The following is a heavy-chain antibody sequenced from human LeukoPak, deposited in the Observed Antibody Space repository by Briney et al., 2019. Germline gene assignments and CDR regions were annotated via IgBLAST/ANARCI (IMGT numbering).Heavy chain of an antibody. J-gene: IGHJ4*02. CDR1: GFTFSSYW. Sequence: GGSLRLSCAASGFTFSSYWMSWVRQAPGKGLEWVANIKQDGSERNYLESVKGRFTISRDNAKNSLYLQMNNLRAEDTAIYYCARNRGWQQFDCWGQGTLVTVSS. V-gene: IGHV3-7*01. CDR2: IKQDGSER. D-gene: IGHD5-24*01. CDR3: ARNRGWQQFDC.